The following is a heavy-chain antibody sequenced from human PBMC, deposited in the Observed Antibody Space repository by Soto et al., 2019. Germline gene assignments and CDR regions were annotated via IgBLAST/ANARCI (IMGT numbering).Heavy chain of an antibody. D-gene: IGHD3-10*01. V-gene: IGHV3-30*18. CDR3: AKDRVRGEYYWYFDL. CDR1: GFTFSSYG. Sequence: QVQLVESGGGVVQPGRSLRLSCAASGFTFSSYGMHWVRQAPGKGLEWVAVISYDGSNKYYADSVKGRFTISRDNSKNTLYLQMNSLRAEDTAVYYCAKDRVRGEYYWYFDLWGRGTLVTVSS. CDR2: ISYDGSNK. J-gene: IGHJ2*01.